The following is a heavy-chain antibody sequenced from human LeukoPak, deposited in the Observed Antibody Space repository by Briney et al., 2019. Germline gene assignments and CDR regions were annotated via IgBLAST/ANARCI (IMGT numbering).Heavy chain of an antibody. Sequence: GGSLRLSCAASGFTFSSYAMHWVRQAPGKGLEWVAVISYDGSNKYYADSVKGRFTISRDNSKNTLYLQMNSLRAEDTAVYYCARGRRKTGTTSPDYWGRGTLVTVSS. V-gene: IGHV3-30-3*01. J-gene: IGHJ4*02. CDR2: ISYDGSNK. CDR3: ARGRRKTGTTSPDY. D-gene: IGHD1-7*01. CDR1: GFTFSSYA.